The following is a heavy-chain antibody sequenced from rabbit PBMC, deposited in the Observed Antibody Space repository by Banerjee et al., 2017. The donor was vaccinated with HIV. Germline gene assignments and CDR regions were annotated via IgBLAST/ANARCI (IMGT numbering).Heavy chain of an antibody. CDR1: GIDFSSYYR. J-gene: IGHJ4*01. Sequence: QQQLEESGGGLVKPGGTLTLTCKASGIDFSSYYRMCWVRQAPGKGLELIACIYTTSGSTWYASWVNGRFTISRSTSLNTVDLQMTSLTAADTATYFCARDGGSSVYTQYYFNLWGPGTLVTVS. V-gene: IGHV1S43*01. D-gene: IGHD8-1*01. CDR2: IYTTSGST. CDR3: ARDGGSSVYTQYYFNL.